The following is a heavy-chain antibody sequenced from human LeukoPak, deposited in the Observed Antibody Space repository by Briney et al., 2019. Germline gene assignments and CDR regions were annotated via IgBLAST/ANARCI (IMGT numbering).Heavy chain of an antibody. D-gene: IGHD3-22*01. CDR2: ISYDGSNK. CDR1: GFTFSSYA. Sequence: GGSLRLSCAASGFTFSSYAMHWVRQAPGKGLEWVAVISYDGSNKYYADSVKGRFTISRDNSKNTLYLQMNSLRAEDTAVYYCARDRGYYDTSGYYGDAFDIWGQGTKVTVSS. CDR3: ARDRGYYDTSGYYGDAFDI. V-gene: IGHV3-30*04. J-gene: IGHJ3*02.